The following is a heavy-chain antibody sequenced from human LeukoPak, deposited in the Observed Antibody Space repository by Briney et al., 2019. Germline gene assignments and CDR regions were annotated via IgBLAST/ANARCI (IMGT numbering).Heavy chain of an antibody. CDR3: AKDGPEYTTGWYGAY. J-gene: IGHJ4*02. CDR1: GFTFDDYA. D-gene: IGHD6-19*01. CDR2: ISWNSGSI. Sequence: PGGSLRLSCAASGFTFDDYAMHWVRQAPGKGLEWVSGISWNSGSIGYADSVKGRFTISRDNAKNSLYLQMNSLRAEDMALYYCAKDGPEYTTGWYGAYWGQGTLVTVSS. V-gene: IGHV3-9*03.